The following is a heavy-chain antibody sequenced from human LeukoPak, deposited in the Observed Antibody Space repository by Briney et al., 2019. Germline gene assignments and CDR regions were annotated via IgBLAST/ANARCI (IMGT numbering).Heavy chain of an antibody. CDR2: ISGSGRST. J-gene: IGHJ3*02. CDR3: AKELRGYSYENASDI. D-gene: IGHD5-18*01. Sequence: HAGGSLRLSCAAPGFTFSSYAMSWVRQAPGKGLEWVSAISGSGRSTYYADSVKGRFTISRDNAKNSLYLQMNSLRAEDTAVYYCAKELRGYSYENASDIWGQGTMVTVSS. V-gene: IGHV3-23*01. CDR1: GFTFSSYA.